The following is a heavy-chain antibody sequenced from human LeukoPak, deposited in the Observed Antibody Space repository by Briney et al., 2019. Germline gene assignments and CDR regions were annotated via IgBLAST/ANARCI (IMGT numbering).Heavy chain of an antibody. CDR2: ISSSSSTV. Sequence: GGSLRLSCAASGFTFSNYALHWVRQAPGKGLEWVSYISSSSSTVYYADSVKGRFTISRDNAKNSLYLQMNSLRAEDTAVYYCARMKYSYGSEYDYWGQGTLVTVSS. J-gene: IGHJ4*02. D-gene: IGHD5-18*01. CDR1: GFTFSNYA. V-gene: IGHV3-48*01. CDR3: ARMKYSYGSEYDY.